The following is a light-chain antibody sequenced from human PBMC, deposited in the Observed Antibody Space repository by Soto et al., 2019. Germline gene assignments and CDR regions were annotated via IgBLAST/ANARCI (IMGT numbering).Light chain of an antibody. V-gene: IGKV1-6*01. CDR1: QGIRND. J-gene: IGKJ5*01. CDR3: QQRSNWLIT. Sequence: AIQMTQSPSSLSASVGDRVTITCRASQGIRNDLGWYQQKPGKAPKLLIYAASSLQSGVPSRFSGSGSGTEFTLTISSLEPEDFAVYYCQQRSNWLITFGQGTRLEI. CDR2: AAS.